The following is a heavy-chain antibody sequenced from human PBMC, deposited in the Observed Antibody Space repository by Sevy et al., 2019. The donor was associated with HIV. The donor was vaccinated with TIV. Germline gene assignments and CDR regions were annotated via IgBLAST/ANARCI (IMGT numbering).Heavy chain of an antibody. CDR3: ATTKDYYDSSGYPFDY. J-gene: IGHJ4*02. Sequence: ASVKVSCKASGGTFSNYPITWVRQAPGQGLEWMGGIIPIFGRTNYAQKFQDRVTITADESTGTAYMELSSLRSEDTAVYYCATTKDYYDSSGYPFDYWGQGTLVTVS. D-gene: IGHD3-22*01. V-gene: IGHV1-69*13. CDR2: IIPIFGRT. CDR1: GGTFSNYP.